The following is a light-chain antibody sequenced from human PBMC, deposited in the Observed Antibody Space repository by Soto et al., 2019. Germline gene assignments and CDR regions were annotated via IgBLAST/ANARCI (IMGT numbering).Light chain of an antibody. CDR1: SSDVGGYNY. Sequence: QSVLTQPPSASGSPGQSVTISCTGTSSDVGGYNYVSWYQQHPGQAPKLMIYEVSKRPSGVPDRFSGSKSGNTASLTVSGLQAEDEADYYCSSYAGSTLVVFGGGTKLTVL. CDR2: EVS. CDR3: SSYAGSTLVV. J-gene: IGLJ2*01. V-gene: IGLV2-8*01.